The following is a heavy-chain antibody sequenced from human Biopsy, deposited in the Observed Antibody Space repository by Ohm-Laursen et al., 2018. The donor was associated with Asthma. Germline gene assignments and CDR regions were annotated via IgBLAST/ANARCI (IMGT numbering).Heavy chain of an antibody. CDR1: GYSFELNG. J-gene: IGHJ4*02. D-gene: IGHD2-2*01. Sequence: SVKVSCKASGYSFELNGMSWVRQRPGQGLEWMGWISDYLENPNYAQKFQGRVNMTYDRSTNTAYMELKSLRTDDTAVYFCARTYCTLNTCYASFDHWGQGALVAVSS. CDR2: ISDYLENP. CDR3: ARTYCTLNTCYASFDH. V-gene: IGHV1-18*04.